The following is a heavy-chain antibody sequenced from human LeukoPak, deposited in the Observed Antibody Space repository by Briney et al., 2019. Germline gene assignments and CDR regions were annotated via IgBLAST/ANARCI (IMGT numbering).Heavy chain of an antibody. CDR2: INWNGGST. CDR1: GFSFSSYW. J-gene: IGHJ6*03. V-gene: IGHV3-20*04. Sequence: GGSLRLSCEGSGFSFSSYWMTWVRQSPGKGLEWVSGINWNGGSTGYADSVKGRFTISRVNAKNSLYLQMNSLRAEDTALYYCARGEYMDVWGKGTTVTVSS. CDR3: ARGEYMDV.